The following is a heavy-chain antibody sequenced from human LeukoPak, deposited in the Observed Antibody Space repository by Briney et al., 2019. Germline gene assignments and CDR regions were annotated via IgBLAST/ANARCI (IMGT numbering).Heavy chain of an antibody. CDR2: INHNGNVN. CDR3: ARAPENYYYYGMDV. Sequence: AGGSLRLSCAASGFTFSSYWMNWARQAPGKGLEWVASINHNGNVNYYVDSVKGRFTISRDNAKNTLYLQMNSLRAEDTAVYYCARAPENYYYYGMDVWGQGTTVTVSS. J-gene: IGHJ6*02. V-gene: IGHV3-7*01. CDR1: GFTFSSYW.